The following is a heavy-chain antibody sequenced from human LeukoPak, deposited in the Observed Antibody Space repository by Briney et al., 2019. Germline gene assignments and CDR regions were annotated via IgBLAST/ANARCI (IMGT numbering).Heavy chain of an antibody. D-gene: IGHD2-15*01. CDR1: GNSLTPYY. V-gene: IGHV1-2*02. Sequence: GASVKVSCKASGNSLTPYYMHWVRQAPGQGLEWMGWINPNNGGTHYAQNFQGRVTMTRDTSISTAYMELTSLESDDTAVYYCARGGGTAHFDYWGQGTLVIVSS. J-gene: IGHJ4*02. CDR3: ARGGGTAHFDY. CDR2: INPNNGGT.